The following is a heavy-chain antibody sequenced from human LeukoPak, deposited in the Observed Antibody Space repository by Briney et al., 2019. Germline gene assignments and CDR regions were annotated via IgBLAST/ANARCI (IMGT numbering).Heavy chain of an antibody. J-gene: IGHJ4*02. V-gene: IGHV4-34*01. CDR2: INHSGST. Sequence: PSETLSLTCAVYGGSFSGYYWSWIRQPPGKGLEWIGEINHSGSTNYNPSLKSRVTISVDTSKNQFSLKLSSVTAADTAVYYCARRGVVPADYDYWGQGTLVTVSS. CDR1: GGSFSGYY. D-gene: IGHD2-2*01. CDR3: ARRGVVPADYDY.